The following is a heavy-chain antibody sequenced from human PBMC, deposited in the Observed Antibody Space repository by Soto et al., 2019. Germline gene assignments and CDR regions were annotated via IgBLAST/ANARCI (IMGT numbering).Heavy chain of an antibody. V-gene: IGHV4-31*03. CDR3: ARTRLVVPAAIGGSGWFDP. J-gene: IGHJ5*02. Sequence: PSETLSLTCTVSGGSISSGGYYWSWIRQHPGKGLEWIGYIYYSGSTYYNPSLKSRVTISVDTSKNQFSLKLSSVTAADTAVYYCARTRLVVPAAIGGSGWFDPWGQGTLVTVSS. CDR1: GGSISSGGYY. D-gene: IGHD2-2*01. CDR2: IYYSGST.